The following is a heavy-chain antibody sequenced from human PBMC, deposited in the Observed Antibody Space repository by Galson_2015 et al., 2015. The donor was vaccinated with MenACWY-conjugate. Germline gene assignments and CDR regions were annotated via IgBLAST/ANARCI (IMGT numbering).Heavy chain of an antibody. J-gene: IGHJ4*02. D-gene: IGHD1-26*01. CDR2: IDPDGSTT. CDR1: GFTFSTYW. CDR3: ATAGSYRFDY. Sequence: SLRLSCAPSGFTFSTYWMHWVRQAPGKGLEWVSRIDPDGSTTDYAESMKGRFTISRDNAKNTLFLQIHSLRVEDTADYYCATAGSYRFDYWGQGALVTVSS. V-gene: IGHV3-74*01.